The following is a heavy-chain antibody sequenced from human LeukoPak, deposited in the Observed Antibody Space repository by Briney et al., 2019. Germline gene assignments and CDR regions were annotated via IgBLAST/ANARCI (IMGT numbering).Heavy chain of an antibody. CDR1: GGSFSGYY. J-gene: IGHJ6*03. V-gene: IGHV4-34*01. Sequence: SETLPLTCAVYGGSFSGYYWSWIRQPPGKGLEWIGEINHSGSTNYNPSLESRVTTSVDTSKNQFSLKVSSVTAADTAVYYCARGRSSGYPYYYYYMDVWGKGTTVTVSS. CDR3: ARGRSSGYPYYYYYMDV. CDR2: INHSGST. D-gene: IGHD3-22*01.